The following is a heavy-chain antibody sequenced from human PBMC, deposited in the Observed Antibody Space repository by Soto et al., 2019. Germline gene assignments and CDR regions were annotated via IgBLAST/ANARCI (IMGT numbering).Heavy chain of an antibody. CDR3: RVGGAD. CDR2: LSFDASKK. D-gene: IGHD1-26*01. Sequence: QVQLVESGGGVVQPGRSLRLSCAASGFNFSAYGMHWVRQAPGTGLELVALLSFDASKKYYADSVKGRFTISRDTSRNTLYLQMNSLGVEDTAVYYGRVGGADWGQGTRVTVSS. V-gene: IGHV3-30*03. J-gene: IGHJ4*02. CDR1: GFNFSAYG.